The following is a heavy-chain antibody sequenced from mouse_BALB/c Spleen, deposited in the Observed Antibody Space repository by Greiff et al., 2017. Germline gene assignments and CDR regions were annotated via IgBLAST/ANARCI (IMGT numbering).Heavy chain of an antibody. CDR1: GFTFSSYY. Sequence: EVKLVESGGGLVKPGGSLKLSCAASGFTFSSYYMSWVRQTPEKRLELVAAINSNGGSTYYPDTVKGRFTISRDNAKNTLYLQMSSLKSEDTALYYCARHFYCGAYYAMDYWGQGTSVTVSS. V-gene: IGHV5-6-2*01. CDR3: ARHFYCGAYYAMDY. D-gene: IGHD1-2*01. J-gene: IGHJ4*01. CDR2: INSNGGST.